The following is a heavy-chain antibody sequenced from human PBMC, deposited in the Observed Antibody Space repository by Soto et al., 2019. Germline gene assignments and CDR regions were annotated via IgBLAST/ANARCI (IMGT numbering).Heavy chain of an antibody. Sequence: QVQLVESGGGVVQPGRSLRLSCAASGFTFSINDMHWVRQAPGRGLEWVAVISHDGNNKYYADSVKGRFTLSRDNSTNMVYLQMDSLRIEDTAVYYCAKDHQTYNWDYLFDSWGPGTLVTVSS. D-gene: IGHD1-7*01. J-gene: IGHJ4*02. CDR3: AKDHQTYNWDYLFDS. CDR2: ISHDGNNK. V-gene: IGHV3-30*18. CDR1: GFTFSIND.